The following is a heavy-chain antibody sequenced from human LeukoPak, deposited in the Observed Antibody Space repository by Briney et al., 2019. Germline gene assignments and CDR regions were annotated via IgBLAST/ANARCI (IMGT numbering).Heavy chain of an antibody. J-gene: IGHJ5*02. V-gene: IGHV1-46*01. Sequence: ASVKVSCKASGYTFTRFHIHWVRQAPGQGLEWMGIIHPSRGGPTSAQKFQGRLTMTRDTSTSTVYMELSSLRSEDTAVYYCARDSDASSLADPWGQGTLVT. CDR2: IHPSRGGP. D-gene: IGHD6-6*01. CDR3: ARDSDASSLADP. CDR1: GYTFTRFH.